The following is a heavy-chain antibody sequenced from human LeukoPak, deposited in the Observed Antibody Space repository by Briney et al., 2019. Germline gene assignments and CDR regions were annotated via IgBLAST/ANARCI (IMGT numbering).Heavy chain of an antibody. D-gene: IGHD3-10*01. CDR2: INPSGGST. CDR3: ATITMVRGLFDP. V-gene: IGHV1-46*01. J-gene: IGHJ5*02. Sequence: GASVKVSCKASGYTFTSYYMHWVRQAPGQGLEWMGIINPSGGSTSYAQKFQGRVTMTRDTSTSTVYMELSSLRSEDTAVYYCATITMVRGLFDPWGQGTLVTVSS. CDR1: GYTFTSYY.